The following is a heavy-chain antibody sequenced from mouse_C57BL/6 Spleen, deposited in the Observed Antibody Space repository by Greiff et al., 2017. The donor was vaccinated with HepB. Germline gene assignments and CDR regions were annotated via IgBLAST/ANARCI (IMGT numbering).Heavy chain of an antibody. CDR3: ARRGKLPYFDV. Sequence: EVQLQQSGPVLVKPGASVKMSCKASGYTFTDYYMNWVKQSHGKSLEWIGVINPYNGGTSYNQKFKGKATLTVDKSSSTAYMELNSLTSEDSAVYYCARRGKLPYFDVWGTGTTVTVSS. CDR2: INPYNGGT. V-gene: IGHV1-19*01. J-gene: IGHJ1*03. CDR1: GYTFTDYY. D-gene: IGHD3-3*01.